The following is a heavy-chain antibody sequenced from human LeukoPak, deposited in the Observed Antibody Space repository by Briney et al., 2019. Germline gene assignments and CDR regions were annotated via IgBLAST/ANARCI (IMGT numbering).Heavy chain of an antibody. D-gene: IGHD3-22*01. CDR3: AKSAAAGTYYDSSGYYYSD. V-gene: IGHV3-23*01. CDR1: GFTFSSYA. Sequence: GGSLRLSCAASGFTFSSYAMSWVRQAPGKGLEWVSAISGSGGSTYYADSVKGRFTIPRDNSKNTLYLQMNSLRAEDTAVYYCAKSAAAGTYYDSSGYYYSDWGQGTLVTVSS. J-gene: IGHJ4*02. CDR2: ISGSGGST.